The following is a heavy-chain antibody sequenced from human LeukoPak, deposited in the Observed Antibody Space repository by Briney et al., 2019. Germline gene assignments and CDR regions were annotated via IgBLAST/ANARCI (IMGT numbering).Heavy chain of an antibody. CDR3: AKSRGESRGASNY. J-gene: IGHJ4*02. Sequence: PGGSLRLCCAASGFTFSSYAMSWVRQAPGKGLELVSAISGSGGSTYYADYVKGRFTISRDNSKNTRYLQINSLRAADTAVYYCAKSRGESRGASNYWGQGTLVTVSS. CDR2: ISGSGGST. CDR1: GFTFSSYA. V-gene: IGHV3-23*01. D-gene: IGHD1-26*01.